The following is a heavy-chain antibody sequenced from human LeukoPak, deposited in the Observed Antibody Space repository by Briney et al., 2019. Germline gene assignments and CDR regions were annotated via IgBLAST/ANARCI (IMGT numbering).Heavy chain of an antibody. J-gene: IGHJ6*03. Sequence: SETLSLTCTVSGGSISSYYWGWIRQPPGKGLEWIGSIYYSGSTYYNPSLKSRVTISVDTSKNQFSLKLSSVTAADTAVYYCARGRGYGSGSIPGYYYMDVWGKGTTVTVSS. CDR3: ARGRGYGSGSIPGYYYMDV. CDR2: IYYSGST. CDR1: GGSISSYY. V-gene: IGHV4-39*07. D-gene: IGHD3-10*01.